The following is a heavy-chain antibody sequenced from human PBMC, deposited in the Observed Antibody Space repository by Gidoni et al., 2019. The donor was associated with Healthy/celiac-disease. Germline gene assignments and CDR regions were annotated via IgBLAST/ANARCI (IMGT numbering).Heavy chain of an antibody. D-gene: IGHD5-12*01. J-gene: IGHJ2*01. V-gene: IGHV3-11*01. CDR3: ARGRDGYNYWYFDL. CDR1: FSDYY. CDR2: ISSSGSNI. Sequence: FSDYYMSWIRQSPGKGLEWVSYISSSGSNIYYADSVKGRFTISRDNAKNSLYLQMNRLRAEDTAVYYCARGRDGYNYWYFDLWGRGTLVTVSS.